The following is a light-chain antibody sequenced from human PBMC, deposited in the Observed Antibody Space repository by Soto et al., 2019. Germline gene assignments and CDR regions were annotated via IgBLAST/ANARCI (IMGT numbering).Light chain of an antibody. V-gene: IGLV2-14*03. J-gene: IGLJ1*01. Sequence: QSALTQPASVSGSPGQSITISCTGTSSDVGAYNFVSWHQQHPGKAPKLLIYNVYDRPSGISDRFSGSKSGNTASLTIAGLQGEDEADYYCSAYTVSRTYVFGTGTKVTVL. CDR3: SAYTVSRTYV. CDR2: NVY. CDR1: SSDVGAYNF.